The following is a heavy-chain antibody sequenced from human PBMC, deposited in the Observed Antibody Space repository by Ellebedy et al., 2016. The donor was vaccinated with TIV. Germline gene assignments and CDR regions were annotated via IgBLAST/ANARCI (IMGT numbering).Heavy chain of an antibody. D-gene: IGHD2-8*02. J-gene: IGHJ1*01. Sequence: GGSLRLSCVASGFTVSSNYMFWVRQAPGKGLEWVALQHSTDIPYYADSVRGRFTVSRGDSQNKLFLQMNNLRGDDTAVYYCARTDCSGRSCYSFFNHWGQGTLVTVSS. CDR3: ARTDCSGRSCYSFFNH. CDR1: GFTVSSNY. V-gene: IGHV3-53*01. CDR2: QHSTDIP.